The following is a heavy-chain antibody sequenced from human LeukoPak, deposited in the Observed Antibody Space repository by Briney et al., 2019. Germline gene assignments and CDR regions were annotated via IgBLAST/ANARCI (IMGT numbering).Heavy chain of an antibody. CDR3: SRLRGYSYGYGDY. V-gene: IGHV3-9*01. Sequence: GGSQRLSCAASGFTFDDYAMHWVRQAPGKGLEWVSGISWNSGSIGYADSVKGRFTISRDNAKNSLYLQMNSLRAEDTAVYYCSRLRGYSYGYGDYWGQGTLVTVSS. CDR2: ISWNSGSI. CDR1: GFTFDDYA. J-gene: IGHJ4*02. D-gene: IGHD5-18*01.